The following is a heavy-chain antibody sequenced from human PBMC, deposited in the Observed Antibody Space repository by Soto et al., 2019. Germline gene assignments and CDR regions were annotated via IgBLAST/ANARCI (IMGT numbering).Heavy chain of an antibody. CDR3: ARSTYYDILTGSYYYYAMDL. J-gene: IGHJ6*02. Sequence: XESLTLSCAASGFTFGSNYMSWVRQAPGKGLEWVSVIYSEGTPYYADSVKGRFTISRENSNNTLYLHMNNLRAEDTAVYYCARSTYYDILTGSYYYYAMDLWGQGTTVTVS. CDR1: GFTFGSNY. D-gene: IGHD3-9*01. CDR2: IYSEGTP. V-gene: IGHV3-53*01.